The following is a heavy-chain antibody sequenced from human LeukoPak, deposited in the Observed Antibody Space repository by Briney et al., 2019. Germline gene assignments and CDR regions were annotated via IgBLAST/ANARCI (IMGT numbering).Heavy chain of an antibody. CDR2: IIPIFGTA. Sequence: SVKVSCKASGGTFSSYAISWVRQAPGQGLEWMGGIIPIFGTANYAQKFQGRVTITADESTSTAYMELSSLRSEDTAVYYCARTRPDPNYYYYMDVWGKGTTVTVSS. J-gene: IGHJ6*03. V-gene: IGHV1-69*13. CDR1: GGTFSSYA. CDR3: ARTRPDPNYYYYMDV.